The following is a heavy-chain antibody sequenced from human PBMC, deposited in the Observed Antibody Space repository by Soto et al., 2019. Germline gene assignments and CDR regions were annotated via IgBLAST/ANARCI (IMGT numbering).Heavy chain of an antibody. V-gene: IGHV4-59*01. Sequence: QVQLQESGPGLVKPSETLSLTCTVCGGSISSYYWSWIRQPPGKGLEWIGYIYYSGITNYNPSLXXXXXXXXXXXXXXXXXXXXXXXXXXXXXXXXXXXXXXXXXGMDVWGQGTTVTVSS. CDR1: GGSISSYY. J-gene: IGHJ6*02. CDR2: IYYSGIT. CDR3: XXXXXXXXXGMDV.